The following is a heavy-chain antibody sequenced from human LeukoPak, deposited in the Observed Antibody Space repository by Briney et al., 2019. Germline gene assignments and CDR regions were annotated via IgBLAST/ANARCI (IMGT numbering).Heavy chain of an antibody. J-gene: IGHJ4*02. V-gene: IGHV3-15*01. CDR2: IKSKTDGGTT. Sequence: GGSLRLSCAASGFTSSNAWMSWVRQAPGKGLEWVGRIKSKTDGGTTDYAAPVKGRFTISRDDSKNTLYLQMNSLKTEDTAVYCCATLGTVTTGSEYYFDYWGQGTLVTVSS. CDR1: GFTSSNAW. CDR3: ATLGTVTTGSEYYFDY. D-gene: IGHD4-17*01.